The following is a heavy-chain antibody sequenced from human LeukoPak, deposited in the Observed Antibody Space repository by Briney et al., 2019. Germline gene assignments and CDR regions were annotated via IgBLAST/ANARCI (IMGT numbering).Heavy chain of an antibody. Sequence: ASVKVSCKTSGYTFKNFVMNWVRQAPGQGLEWMGWIDTNTGNPTYVQRFTGRFVFSVDASVNMAYLQISSLKAEDTAVYYCARNFASDSSLIDHWGQGTLVTVSS. J-gene: IGHJ4*02. CDR2: IDTNTGNP. CDR1: GYTFKNFV. D-gene: IGHD2-21*01. V-gene: IGHV7-4-1*04. CDR3: ARNFASDSSLIDH.